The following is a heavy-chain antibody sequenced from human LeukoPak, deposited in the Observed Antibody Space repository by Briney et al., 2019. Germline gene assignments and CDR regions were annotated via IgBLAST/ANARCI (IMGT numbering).Heavy chain of an antibody. CDR1: GGSISSFY. D-gene: IGHD2-8*01. CDR3: ARDPATMIYNAFDI. CDR2: IYASGST. J-gene: IGHJ3*02. V-gene: IGHV4-4*07. Sequence: PSETLSLTCSVSGGSISSFYWSWIRQPAGKGLEWIGRIYASGSTNYNPSLKSRVTMSVDTSKNQFSLKLGSVTAADTAVYYCARDPATMIYNAFDIWGQGTMVTVSS.